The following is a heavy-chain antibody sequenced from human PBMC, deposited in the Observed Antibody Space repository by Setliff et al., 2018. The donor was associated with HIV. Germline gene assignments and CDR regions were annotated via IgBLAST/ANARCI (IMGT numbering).Heavy chain of an antibody. Sequence: PSETLSLTCTVSGGSISSSSYYWGWIRQPPGKGLEWIGSINYSGNTNYNPSLESRVSISVDTSKNQFSLKLGSVTAADTAVYYCARGDTRNYYGGDYFDYWGQGSLVTVSS. D-gene: IGHD1-26*01. CDR1: GGSISSSSYY. CDR2: INYSGNT. V-gene: IGHV4-39*07. CDR3: ARGDTRNYYGGDYFDY. J-gene: IGHJ4*02.